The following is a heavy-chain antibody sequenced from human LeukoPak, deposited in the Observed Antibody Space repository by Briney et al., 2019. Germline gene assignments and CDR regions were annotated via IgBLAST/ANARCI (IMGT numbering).Heavy chain of an antibody. CDR2: ISISSGSL. CDR1: GFTFCSFV. CDR3: AKPISGGLTVTADWFTP. Sequence: GSLRDSCVASGFTFCSFVVWWVRQAPGKGLEWVSYISISSGSLHYTDSVWGAFTISRDNSKNTLYLQLSTLRAADTAASYCAKPISGGLTVTADWFTPWGQGTLVVVSS. D-gene: IGHD2-21*02. J-gene: IGHJ5*01. V-gene: IGHV3-48*01.